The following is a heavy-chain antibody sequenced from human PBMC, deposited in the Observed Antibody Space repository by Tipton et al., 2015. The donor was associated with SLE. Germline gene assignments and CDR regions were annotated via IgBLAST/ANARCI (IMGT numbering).Heavy chain of an antibody. V-gene: IGHV4-34*01. CDR3: ARREGIAAAGIID. Sequence: TLSLTCAVYGGSFSGYYWSWIRQPPGKGLEWIGEINHSGSTNYNPSLKSRVTISVDTSKNQFSLKLSSVTAADTAVYCCARREGIAAAGIIDWGQGTLVTVSS. CDR1: GGSFSGYY. J-gene: IGHJ4*02. D-gene: IGHD6-13*01. CDR2: INHSGST.